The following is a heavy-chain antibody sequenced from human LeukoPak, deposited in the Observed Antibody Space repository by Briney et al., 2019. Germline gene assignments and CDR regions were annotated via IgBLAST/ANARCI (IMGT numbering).Heavy chain of an antibody. CDR3: ARDTIVVVVAATRRYYYGMDV. CDR1: GYTFTGYY. Sequence: ASVKVSCKACGYTFTGYYMHWVRQGPGQGLEWMGWINPNSGGTNYAQKFQGRVTMTRDTSISTAYMELSRLRPDDTAVYYCARDTIVVVVAATRRYYYGMDVWGQGTTVTVSS. CDR2: INPNSGGT. V-gene: IGHV1-2*02. D-gene: IGHD2-15*01. J-gene: IGHJ6*02.